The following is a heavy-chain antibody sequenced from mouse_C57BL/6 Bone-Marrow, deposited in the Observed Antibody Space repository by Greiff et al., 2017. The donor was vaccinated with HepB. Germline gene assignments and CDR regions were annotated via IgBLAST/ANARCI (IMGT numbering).Heavy chain of an antibody. V-gene: IGHV1-26*01. D-gene: IGHD4-1*02. J-gene: IGHJ2*01. CDR3: ARANWGFYYFDY. CDR2: INPNNGGT. Sequence: VQLQQSGPELVKPGASVKISCKASGYTFTDYYMNWVKQSHGKSLEWIGDINPNNGGTSYNQKFKGKATLTVDKSSSTAYMELRSLTSEDSAVYYCARANWGFYYFDYWGQGTTLTVSS. CDR1: GYTFTDYY.